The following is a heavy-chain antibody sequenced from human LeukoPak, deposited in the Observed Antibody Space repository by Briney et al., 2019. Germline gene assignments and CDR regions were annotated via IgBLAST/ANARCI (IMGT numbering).Heavy chain of an antibody. Sequence: GGSLRLSCAASGFTFSSYAMSWVRQAPGKGLEWVSAISGSGGSTYYADSVKGRFTISRDNSKNTLYLQMNSLRAEDTAVYDCAKGTRITIFGVVSDWGQGTLVTVSS. J-gene: IGHJ4*02. CDR3: AKGTRITIFGVVSD. V-gene: IGHV3-23*01. D-gene: IGHD3-3*01. CDR2: ISGSGGST. CDR1: GFTFSSYA.